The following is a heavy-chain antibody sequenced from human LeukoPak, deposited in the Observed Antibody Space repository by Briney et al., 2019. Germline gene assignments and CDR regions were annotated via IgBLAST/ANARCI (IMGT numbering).Heavy chain of an antibody. CDR2: ISYDGSNK. J-gene: IGHJ4*02. Sequence: GGSLRLSCRASGFIFTSYSLNWVRQAPGKGLEWVAVISYDGSNKYYADSVKGRFTISRDNSKNTLYLQMNSLRAEDTAVYYCAKDWTGIAAYWGQGTLVTVSS. CDR1: GFIFTSYS. CDR3: AKDWTGIAAY. D-gene: IGHD6-13*01. V-gene: IGHV3-30*18.